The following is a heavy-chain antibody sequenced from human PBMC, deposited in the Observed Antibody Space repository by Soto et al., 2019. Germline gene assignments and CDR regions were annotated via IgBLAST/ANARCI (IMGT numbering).Heavy chain of an antibody. V-gene: IGHV3-30*04. D-gene: IGHD3-10*01. CDR1: GFTFSSYA. CDR3: ARDRSMVRGSNYYYYGMDV. CDR2: ISYDGSNK. Sequence: GESLKISCAASGFTFSSYAMHWVRQAPGKGLEWVAVISYDGSNKYYADSVKGRFTISRDNSKNTLYLQMNSLRAEDTAVYYCARDRSMVRGSNYYYYGMDVRGQGTTVTVSS. J-gene: IGHJ6*02.